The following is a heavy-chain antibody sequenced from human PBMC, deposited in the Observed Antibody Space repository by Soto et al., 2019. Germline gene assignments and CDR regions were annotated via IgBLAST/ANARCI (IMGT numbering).Heavy chain of an antibody. CDR3: AIWDYDILTGQGGMDV. D-gene: IGHD3-9*01. Sequence: SSVKVSCKASGSTSTNYGISWVRQAPGQGLEWMGWISTYNANTHYAQKFQGRVTMTTNTSTSTTYMEVRSLRSDDTAVYYCAIWDYDILTGQGGMDVWGQGTTVTVS. CDR2: ISTYNANT. CDR1: GSTSTNYG. J-gene: IGHJ6*02. V-gene: IGHV1-18*04.